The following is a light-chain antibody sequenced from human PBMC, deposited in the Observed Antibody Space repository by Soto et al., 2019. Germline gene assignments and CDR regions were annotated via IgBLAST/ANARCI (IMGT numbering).Light chain of an antibody. CDR3: QQYYSTTWT. J-gene: IGKJ1*01. CDR2: WAS. CDR1: QSVLYSSNNKNY. V-gene: IGKV4-1*01. Sequence: DIVMTQSPDSLAVSLGERATINCKSSQSVLYSSNNKNYLAWYQQKPGQPPELLIYWASTRESGVPDRFSGSGSGTDFTLTISSLQAEDVAVYHCQQYYSTTWTFGQGTKVEIK.